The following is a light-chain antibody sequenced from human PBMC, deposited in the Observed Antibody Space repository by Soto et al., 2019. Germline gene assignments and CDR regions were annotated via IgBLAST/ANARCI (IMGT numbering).Light chain of an antibody. V-gene: IGKV1-5*03. Sequence: DIQMTQSPSTLSASVGDRVTITCRASQSISSWLAWYQQKPGKAPKLLIYKASSLESGVPSRFSGSGSGTEFTLTISSLQPDDVAVYFCQLHCDSINFGQGTRL. CDR3: QLHCDSIN. J-gene: IGKJ5*01. CDR1: QSISSW. CDR2: KAS.